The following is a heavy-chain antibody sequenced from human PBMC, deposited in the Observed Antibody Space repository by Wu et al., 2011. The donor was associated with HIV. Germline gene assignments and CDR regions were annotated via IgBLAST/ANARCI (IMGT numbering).Heavy chain of an antibody. Sequence: QVQLVQSGAEVKKPGSSVKVSCKASGGTFSSYVINWVRQAPGQGLEWMGRIIPMFGTTNYAQKFQGRVTITADESTSTAYMELSNVRSEDTAVYYCAGPRGYXYGSFDYWGQGTLVTVSS. CDR3: AGPRGYXYGSFDY. CDR2: IIPMFGTT. J-gene: IGHJ4*02. V-gene: IGHV1-69*18. CDR1: GGTFSSYV. D-gene: IGHD5-18*01.